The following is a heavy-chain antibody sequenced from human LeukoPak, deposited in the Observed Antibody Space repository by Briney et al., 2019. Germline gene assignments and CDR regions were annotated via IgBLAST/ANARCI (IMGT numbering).Heavy chain of an antibody. J-gene: IGHJ4*02. CDR1: GFTVSSNY. D-gene: IGHD3-10*01. Sequence: PGGSLRLSCAASGFTVSSNYMSWVRQAPGKGLEWVSVIYSGGSTYYAYSVRGRFTISRDNSKNTLYLQMNSLRAEDTAVYYCARWWYYYGSGSYLDYWGQGTLVTVSS. V-gene: IGHV3-66*01. CDR2: IYSGGST. CDR3: ARWWYYYGSGSYLDY.